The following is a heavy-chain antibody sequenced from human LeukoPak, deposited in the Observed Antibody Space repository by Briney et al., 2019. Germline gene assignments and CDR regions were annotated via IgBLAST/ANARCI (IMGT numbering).Heavy chain of an antibody. D-gene: IGHD3-22*01. V-gene: IGHV1-46*02. CDR3: ARAYYESSAYRHAVYFDF. J-gene: IGHJ4*02. CDR2: INPSDDST. Sequence: ASVKVSCKASGYTFNSSYMHWVRQAPGQGLEWMGIINPSDDSTRYAQKFQGRVTMTKDTSTNTVYMHLSSLSSDDTAVYYCARAYYESSAYRHAVYFDFWGQGTLVTVSS. CDR1: GYTFNSSY.